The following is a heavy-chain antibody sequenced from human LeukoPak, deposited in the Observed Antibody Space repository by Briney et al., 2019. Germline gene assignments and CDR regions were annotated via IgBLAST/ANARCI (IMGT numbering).Heavy chain of an antibody. CDR3: ARVQAGVIAEYYFDY. CDR2: IYPGDSDT. V-gene: IGHV5-51*01. J-gene: IGHJ4*02. CDR1: GYSFTSYW. Sequence: GESLKISCKGSGYSFTSYWIGWVRQMLGKGLEWMGIIYPGDSDTRYSQSFQGQVTISADKSISTAYLQWSSLKASDTAMYYCARVQAGVIAEYYFDYWGQGTLVTVSS. D-gene: IGHD3-10*01.